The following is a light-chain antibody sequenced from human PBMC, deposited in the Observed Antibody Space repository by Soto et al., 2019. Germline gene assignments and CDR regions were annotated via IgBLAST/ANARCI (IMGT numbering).Light chain of an antibody. Sequence: QSALTQPPSASGSPGQSVTISCTGTSSDVGAYNYVSWYQQHPGKAPKLMIYEVTKRPSGAPDRFSGSKSGNTASLTVSGLQAEDEADYYCSSSGGNNIHYVFGTGTKLTVL. CDR1: SSDVGAYNY. CDR2: EVT. J-gene: IGLJ1*01. CDR3: SSSGGNNIHYV. V-gene: IGLV2-8*01.